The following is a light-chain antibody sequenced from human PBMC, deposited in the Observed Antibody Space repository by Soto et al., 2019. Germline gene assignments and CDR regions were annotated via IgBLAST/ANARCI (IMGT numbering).Light chain of an antibody. Sequence: ELVLTQSPGTLSLSPGERATLSCRASQSVSGNFLCWYLQRPGQAPRLLIHGASSRATGIPDRISGSESGTDFTLTISRLETEDFAVYYCQQYGSSPITFGQGTRLEIK. CDR1: QSVSGNF. J-gene: IGKJ5*01. CDR3: QQYGSSPIT. V-gene: IGKV3-20*01. CDR2: GAS.